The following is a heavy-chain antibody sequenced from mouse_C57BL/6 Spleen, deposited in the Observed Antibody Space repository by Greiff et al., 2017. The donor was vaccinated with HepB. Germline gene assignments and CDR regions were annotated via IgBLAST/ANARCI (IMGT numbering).Heavy chain of an antibody. CDR1: GFTFSSYA. D-gene: IGHD2-5*01. J-gene: IGHJ2*01. CDR3: ARDAHYSNYVDY. V-gene: IGHV5-4*01. Sequence: EVQWVESGGGLVKPGGSLKLSCAASGFTFSSYAMSWVRQTPEKRLEWVATISDGGSYTYYPDNVKGRFTISRDNAKNNLYLQMSHLKSEDTAMYYCARDAHYSNYVDYWGQGTTLTVSS. CDR2: ISDGGSYT.